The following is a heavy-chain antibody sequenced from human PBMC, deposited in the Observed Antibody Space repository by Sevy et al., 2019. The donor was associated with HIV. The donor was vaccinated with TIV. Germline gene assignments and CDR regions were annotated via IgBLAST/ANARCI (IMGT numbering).Heavy chain of an antibody. CDR2: ISYHGPDK. Sequence: GGSLRLSCVVSGISFTTSGMHWVRQAPGKGLEWVAVISYHGPDKFYAESVKGRSTISRDNSKNMLYLQMNSLRAEDTAVYYCAKDFTGYNGMDVWGQGTMVTVSS. V-gene: IGHV3-30*18. D-gene: IGHD3-9*01. CDR3: AKDFTGYNGMDV. J-gene: IGHJ6*02. CDR1: GISFTTSG.